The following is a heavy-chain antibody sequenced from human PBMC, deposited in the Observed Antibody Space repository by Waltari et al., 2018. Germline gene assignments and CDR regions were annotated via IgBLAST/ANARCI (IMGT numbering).Heavy chain of an antibody. CDR3: AKRTYGPFDS. D-gene: IGHD3-10*01. CDR2: ILSNGATT. CDR1: GFTFTDYA. J-gene: IGHJ4*01. V-gene: IGHV3-23*01. Sequence: EEQLLESGGAVIQPGGSLRLSCAASGFTFTDYAMAWVRQVPGKGLEWVSAILSNGATTYYAASVKGRFTISRDNSKNTLYLQMNSLTAEDTAVYYCAKRTYGPFDSWGHGTLVTVSS.